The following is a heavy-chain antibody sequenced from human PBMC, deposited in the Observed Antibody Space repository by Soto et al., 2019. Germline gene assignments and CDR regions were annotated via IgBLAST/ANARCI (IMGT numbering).Heavy chain of an antibody. CDR2: ISAYNGRT. V-gene: IGHV1-18*01. CDR3: ARVSTVNQTYYYYGMDV. CDR1: GYTFTSYA. D-gene: IGHD2-8*02. Sequence: QVQLLQSGAEVKKPGASVKVSCKASGYTFTSYAISWVRQAPGQGLEWMGWISAYNGRTNYAQKLQGRVTMTTDTSTSTAYMELRSLRSDDTAVYYCARVSTVNQTYYYYGMDVWGHGTTVTVSS. J-gene: IGHJ6*02.